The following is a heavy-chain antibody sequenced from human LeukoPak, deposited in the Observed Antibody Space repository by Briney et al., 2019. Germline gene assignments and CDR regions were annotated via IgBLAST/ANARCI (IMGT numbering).Heavy chain of an antibody. V-gene: IGHV1-3*01. CDR1: GYTFTSYA. CDR3: ARGVATNRYYFDY. J-gene: IGHJ4*02. CDR2: INAGNGNT. D-gene: IGHD5-12*01. Sequence: ASVKVSCKASGYTFTSYAMHWVRQAPGERLEWMGWINAGNGNTKYSQKFQGRVTITRDTSASTAYMELSSLRSEDTAVYSCARGVATNRYYFDYWGQGTLVTVSS.